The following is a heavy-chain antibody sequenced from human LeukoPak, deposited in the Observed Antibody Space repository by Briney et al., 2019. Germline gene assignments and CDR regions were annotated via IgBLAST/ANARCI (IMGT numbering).Heavy chain of an antibody. Sequence: ASVKVSCKASGYTFTSYDINWVRQATEQGLEWTGWMNPNSGNTGYAQKFQGRVTMTRNTSISTAYMELSSLRSEDTAVYYCARAGGIVVVPAASVYYYYYMDVWGKGTTVTVSS. CDR2: MNPNSGNT. D-gene: IGHD2-2*01. J-gene: IGHJ6*03. CDR1: GYTFTSYD. CDR3: ARAGGIVVVPAASVYYYYYMDV. V-gene: IGHV1-8*01.